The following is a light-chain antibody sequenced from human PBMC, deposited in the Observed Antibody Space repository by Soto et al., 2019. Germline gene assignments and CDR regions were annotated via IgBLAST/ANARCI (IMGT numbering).Light chain of an antibody. CDR1: QSVGNN. CDR2: GAS. V-gene: IGKV3-15*01. Sequence: EILMTQSPATLSGSPGERATLSCRGSQSVGNNLAWYQQKPGQAPRLLIHGASIRATGVPARFSGSGSATEFTLTISRLETEDFAVYYCQHYGSSHMFTFGPGTKVDIK. CDR3: QHYGSSHMFT. J-gene: IGKJ3*01.